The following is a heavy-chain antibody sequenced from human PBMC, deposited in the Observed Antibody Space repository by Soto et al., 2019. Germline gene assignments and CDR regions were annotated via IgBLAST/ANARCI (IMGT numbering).Heavy chain of an antibody. CDR1: GGSISSYY. CDR2: IYTSGSP. Sequence: QVQQQESGPGLVKPSETLSLTCTVSGGSISSYYWSWIRQPAGKGLEWLGRIYTSGSPDYNASLKSRVTMSIDTSKNQFSLKLSSVTAADTAVYYCARGRVLEWLLRSHNFDYWGQGTLVTVSS. CDR3: ARGRVLEWLLRSHNFDY. V-gene: IGHV4-4*07. D-gene: IGHD3-3*01. J-gene: IGHJ4*02.